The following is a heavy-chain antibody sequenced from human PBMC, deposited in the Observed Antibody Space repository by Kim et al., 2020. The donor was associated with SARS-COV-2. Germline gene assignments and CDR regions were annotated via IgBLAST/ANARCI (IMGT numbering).Heavy chain of an antibody. V-gene: IGHV4-39*01. CDR3: ARTFIVVVPAALRGKGPFYP. CDR1: GGSISSSSYY. Sequence: SETLSLTCTVSGGSISSSSYYWGWIRQPPGKGLEWIGSIYYSGSTYYNPSLKSRVTISVDTSKNQFSLKLSSVTAADTAVYYCARTFIVVVPAALRGKGPFYPCGHGTLVTVSS. CDR2: IYYSGST. D-gene: IGHD2-2*01. J-gene: IGHJ5*02.